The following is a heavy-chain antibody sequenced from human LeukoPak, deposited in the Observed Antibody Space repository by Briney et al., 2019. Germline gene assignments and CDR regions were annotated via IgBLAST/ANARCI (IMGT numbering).Heavy chain of an antibody. Sequence: GGSLRLSCAASGFTFSSYAMSWVRQAPGKGLEWVSAISGSGGSTYYADSVKGRFTISRDNSKNTLSLQMNSLRAEDAAVYYCAKGPATGVGPYMGYHYYMDVWGKGTTVTVSS. CDR3: AKGPATGVGPYMGYHYYMDV. D-gene: IGHD3-16*01. CDR2: ISGSGGST. V-gene: IGHV3-23*01. CDR1: GFTFSSYA. J-gene: IGHJ6*03.